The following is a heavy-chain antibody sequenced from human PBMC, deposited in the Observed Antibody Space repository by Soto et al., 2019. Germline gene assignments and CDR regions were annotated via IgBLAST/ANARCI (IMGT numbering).Heavy chain of an antibody. Sequence: QVQLVQSGAEAKKPGASVKVSCKASGFTFNGYYIHWMRQAPGQGLEWMGWINPNSGGTRFVQKFQGRVTMTRDTSISTAYMELSRLRSDDTAVYYCARDLGTSESSTWYHYYQYYGMDVWGQGTTVTVSS. V-gene: IGHV1-2*02. CDR2: INPNSGGT. D-gene: IGHD6-13*01. J-gene: IGHJ6*02. CDR3: ARDLGTSESSTWYHYYQYYGMDV. CDR1: GFTFNGYY.